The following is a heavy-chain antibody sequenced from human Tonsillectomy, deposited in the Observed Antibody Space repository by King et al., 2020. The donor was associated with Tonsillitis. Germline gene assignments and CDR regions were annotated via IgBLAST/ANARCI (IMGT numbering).Heavy chain of an antibody. J-gene: IGHJ5*02. CDR3: ARDKGYCGGNSSLEDWFDP. CDR2: IYYSGST. Sequence: LQLQESGPGLVKPSETLSLTCTVSGGSIRNSDYYWGWIRQPPGKGLEWIGSIYYSGSTNYNPSLKSRVTISLDTSKNQFSLKLNSLTAADTAVYYCARDKGYCGGNSSLEDWFDPWGQGTLVTVSS. D-gene: IGHD2-15*01. V-gene: IGHV4-39*07. CDR1: GGSIRNSDYY.